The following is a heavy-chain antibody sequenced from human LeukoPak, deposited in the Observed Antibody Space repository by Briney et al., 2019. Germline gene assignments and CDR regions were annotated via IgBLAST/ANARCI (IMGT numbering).Heavy chain of an antibody. CDR1: GGSISSYY. CDR3: AREARSSANKNWFDP. D-gene: IGHD1-26*01. V-gene: IGHV4-4*07. J-gene: IGHJ5*02. CDR2: IYTSGST. Sequence: SETLSLTCTVPGGSISSYYWSWIRQPAGKGLEWIGRIYTSGSTNYNPSLKSRVTMSVDTSKNQFSLKLSSVTAADTAVYYCAREARSSANKNWFDPWGQGTLVTVSS.